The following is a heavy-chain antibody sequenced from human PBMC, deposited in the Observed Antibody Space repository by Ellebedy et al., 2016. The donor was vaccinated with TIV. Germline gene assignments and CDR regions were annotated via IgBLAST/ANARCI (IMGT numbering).Heavy chain of an antibody. Sequence: GESLKISCAASGFTFSSYSMNWVRQAPGKGLEWVSSISSSSSYIYYADSVKGRFTISRDNAKNSLYLQMDSLRAEDTAVYYCARDRGYSGYDRVPFDYWGQGTLVTVSS. CDR2: ISSSSSYI. CDR1: GFTFSSYS. V-gene: IGHV3-21*01. CDR3: ARDRGYSGYDRVPFDY. D-gene: IGHD5-12*01. J-gene: IGHJ4*02.